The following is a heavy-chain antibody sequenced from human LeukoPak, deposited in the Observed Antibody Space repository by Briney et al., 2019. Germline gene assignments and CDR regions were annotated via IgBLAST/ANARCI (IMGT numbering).Heavy chain of an antibody. CDR1: GYTFTGYY. J-gene: IGHJ6*02. Sequence: ASVKVSCKASGYTFTGYYMHWVRQAPGQGLEWMGWINPNSGGTNYAQKFQGRVTMARDTSISTAYMELSRLRSDDTAVYYCAMLGGWYVSGMDVWGQGTTATVSS. D-gene: IGHD6-19*01. CDR2: INPNSGGT. V-gene: IGHV1-2*02. CDR3: AMLGGWYVSGMDV.